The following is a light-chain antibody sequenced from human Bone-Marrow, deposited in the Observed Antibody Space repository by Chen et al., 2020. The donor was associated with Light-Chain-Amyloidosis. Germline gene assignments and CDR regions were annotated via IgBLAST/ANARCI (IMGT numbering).Light chain of an antibody. V-gene: IGLV2-14*01. CDR3: SSYTITNTLV. Sequence: ALPQPAAVSGSPGQSITISTAGTSSDVGGDNHVSWYQQHPDKAPKLMIYEVTNRPSWVPDRFSGSKSDNTASLTISGLQTEDEADYFCSSYTITNTLVFGSGTRVTVL. CDR1: SSDVGGDNH. CDR2: EVT. J-gene: IGLJ1*01.